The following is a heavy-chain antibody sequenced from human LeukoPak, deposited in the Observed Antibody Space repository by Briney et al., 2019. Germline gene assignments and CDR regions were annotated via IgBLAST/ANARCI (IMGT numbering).Heavy chain of an antibody. D-gene: IGHD6-6*01. V-gene: IGHV3-21*01. Sequence: GGSLRLSCAASGFTFSSHFMNWVRQAPGKGLEWVSSISSSGSSVLYAHSLKGRFAISRDNAKNSLYLQMNSLRPEDTAVYYCARERYSRSSHDALDLWGQGTMVTVSS. CDR3: ARERYSRSSHDALDL. CDR1: GFTFSSHF. CDR2: ISSSGSSV. J-gene: IGHJ3*01.